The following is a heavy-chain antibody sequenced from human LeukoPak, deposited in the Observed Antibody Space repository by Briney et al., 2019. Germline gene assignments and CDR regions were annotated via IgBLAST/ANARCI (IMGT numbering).Heavy chain of an antibody. CDR3: AKDRCSNGVGCYYYYMDV. J-gene: IGHJ6*03. V-gene: IGHV1-2*02. Sequence: ASVKVSCKASGYTFTGYYMHWVRQAPGQGLEWMGWINPNSGGTNYAQKFQGRVTMTRDTPISTAYMELSRLRSDDTAVYYCAKDRCSNGVGCYYYYMDVWGKGTTVTISS. D-gene: IGHD2-8*01. CDR1: GYTFTGYY. CDR2: INPNSGGT.